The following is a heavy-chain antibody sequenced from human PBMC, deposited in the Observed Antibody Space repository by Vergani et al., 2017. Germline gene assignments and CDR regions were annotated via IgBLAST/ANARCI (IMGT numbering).Heavy chain of an antibody. D-gene: IGHD3-10*01. CDR2: ISASGNA. CDR3: ARRSGGYYSGSKVHPLRTAFDV. CDR1: GGSISAGYYF. V-gene: IGHV4-61*02. J-gene: IGHJ3*01. Sequence: QVQLQASGPGRVKPSQPLSLTCTMSGGSISAGYYFWSWIRQPAGKGLEWLGHISASGNASHSPSLKTRVSMSVDTSKNQFSLTVTSVTAADTAIYFCARRSGGYYSGSKVHPLRTAFDVWGHGTVVTVSS.